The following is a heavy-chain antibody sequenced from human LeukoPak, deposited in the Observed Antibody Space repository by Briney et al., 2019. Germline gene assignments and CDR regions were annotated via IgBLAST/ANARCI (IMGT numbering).Heavy chain of an antibody. CDR1: GFTFSSYG. V-gene: IGHV3-30*03. D-gene: IGHD3-3*01. J-gene: IGHJ4*02. CDR2: ISYDGSNK. Sequence: GGSLRLSCAASGFTFSSYGMHWVRQAPGKGLEWVAVISYDGSNKYYADSVKGRFTISRDNSKNTLYLQMNSLRAEDTAVYYCARGSEWSSGVSDYWGQGTLVTVSS. CDR3: ARGSEWSSGVSDY.